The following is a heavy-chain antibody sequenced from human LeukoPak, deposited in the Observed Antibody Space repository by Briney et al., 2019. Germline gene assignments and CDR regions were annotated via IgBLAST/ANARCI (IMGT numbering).Heavy chain of an antibody. CDR1: GFTFSSYW. J-gene: IGHJ4*02. D-gene: IGHD2-2*01. Sequence: PGGSLRLSGAASGFTFSSYWMSWVRQAPGKGLEWVANIKQDGSEKYYVDSVKGRFTISRDNAKNSLYLQMNSLRAEDTAVYYCARAQGYCSSTSCYDFDYWGQGTLVTVSS. CDR3: ARAQGYCSSTSCYDFDY. CDR2: IKQDGSEK. V-gene: IGHV3-7*01.